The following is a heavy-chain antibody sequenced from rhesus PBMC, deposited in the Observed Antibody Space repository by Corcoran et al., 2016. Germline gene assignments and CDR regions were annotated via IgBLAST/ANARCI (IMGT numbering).Heavy chain of an antibody. CDR3: ARETLYGTSYLFDY. Sequence: QVQLQESGPGVVKPSETLSLTCAVSGYSISSGYDWSWIRQPPGKVLEWIGYIYGNSGSTNYNPSLKNRVNISKDTSKNQFSLKLNSVTAADTAVYYCARETLYGTSYLFDYWGQGVLVTVSS. CDR2: IYGNSGST. V-gene: IGHV4-76*01. CDR1: GYSISSGYD. D-gene: IGHD4-29*01. J-gene: IGHJ4*01.